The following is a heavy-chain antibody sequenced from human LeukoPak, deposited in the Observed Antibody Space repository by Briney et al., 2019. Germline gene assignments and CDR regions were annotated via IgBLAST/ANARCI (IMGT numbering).Heavy chain of an antibody. J-gene: IGHJ6*03. CDR2: IYYSGST. CDR3: ARNGRDYYYMDV. V-gene: IGHV4-59*01. Sequence: SETLSLTCTVSGGSISSYYWSWIRQPPGKGLEWIGYIYYSGSTNYNPSLKSRVTISVDTSKNQFSLKLSSVTAADTAVYYCARNGRDYYYMDVWGKGTTVTVSS. D-gene: IGHD1-14*01. CDR1: GGSISSYY.